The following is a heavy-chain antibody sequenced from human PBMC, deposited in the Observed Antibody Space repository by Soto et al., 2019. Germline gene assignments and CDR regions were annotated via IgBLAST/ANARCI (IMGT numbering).Heavy chain of an antibody. J-gene: IGHJ4*02. V-gene: IGHV4-61*01. CDR2: IYYSGPS. CDR3: ARGYSHYAH. D-gene: IGHD4-4*01. CDR1: GGSVSRDSNF. Sequence: SETLSLTCTVSGGSVSRDSNFWSWIRQPPGKGLEWIGYIYYSGPSRYNPSLESRVTISIDSSKDQVSLTLTSVTAADTAVYYCARGYSHYAHWGRGTLVTVSS.